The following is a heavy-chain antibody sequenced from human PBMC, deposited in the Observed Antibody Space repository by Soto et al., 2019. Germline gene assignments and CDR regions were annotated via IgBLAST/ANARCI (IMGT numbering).Heavy chain of an antibody. Sequence: SETLCLTYTVSGGSISGYYWSWIRQPPGKGLEWIGEINHSGSTNYNPSLKSRVTISVDTSKNQFSLKLSSVTAADTAVYYCARVSGIYYYGMDVWGQGTTVTVSS. CDR3: ARVSGIYYYGMDV. J-gene: IGHJ6*02. D-gene: IGHD3-10*01. CDR1: GGSISGYY. CDR2: INHSGST. V-gene: IGHV4-34*01.